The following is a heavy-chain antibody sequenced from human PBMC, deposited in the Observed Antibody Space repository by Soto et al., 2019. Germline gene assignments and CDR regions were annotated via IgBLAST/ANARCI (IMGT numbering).Heavy chain of an antibody. Sequence: QVQLVQSGAEVQKPGSSVKVSCKASGGTFSSYTISWVRQAPGQGLEWMGRIIPILGIANYAQKFQGRTTITSDKSTNTAYMELSSLRSEDTAVYYCAGDIVATNPEGYWGQGTLVTVSS. V-gene: IGHV1-69*02. D-gene: IGHD5-12*01. CDR1: GGTFSSYT. CDR3: AGDIVATNPEGY. J-gene: IGHJ4*02. CDR2: IIPILGIA.